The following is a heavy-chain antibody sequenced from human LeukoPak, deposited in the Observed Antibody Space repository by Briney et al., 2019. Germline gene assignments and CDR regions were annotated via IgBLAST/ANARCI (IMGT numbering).Heavy chain of an antibody. V-gene: IGHV1-24*01. J-gene: IGHJ6*03. CDR2: FDPEDGET. CDR3: ARDKSNGYYYYYYMDV. D-gene: IGHD4-11*01. CDR1: GYTLTELS. Sequence: ASVKVSCKVSGYTLTELSMHWVRQAPGKGLEWMGGFDPEDGETIYAQKFQGRVTITADESTSTAYMELSSLRSEDTAVYYCARDKSNGYYYYYYMDVWGKGTTVTVSS.